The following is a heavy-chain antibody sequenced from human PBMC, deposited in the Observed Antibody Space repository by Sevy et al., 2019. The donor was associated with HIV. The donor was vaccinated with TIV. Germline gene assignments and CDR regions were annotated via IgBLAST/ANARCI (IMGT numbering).Heavy chain of an antibody. D-gene: IGHD2-15*01. Sequence: GGSLRLSCAASGFTFSSYAMNWVRQAPGKGLEWVSAISGRGGSTYYADSVEGRFTIARDNSKNTLYLQMNSLRVEDTAVYYCAKAPPGHCSSGSCPRAYYYYGMDVWGQGTTVTVSS. CDR2: ISGRGGST. V-gene: IGHV3-23*01. J-gene: IGHJ6*02. CDR1: GFTFSSYA. CDR3: AKAPPGHCSSGSCPRAYYYYGMDV.